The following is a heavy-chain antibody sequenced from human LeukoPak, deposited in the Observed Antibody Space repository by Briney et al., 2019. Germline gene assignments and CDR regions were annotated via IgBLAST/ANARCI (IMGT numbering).Heavy chain of an antibody. CDR3: ARVSTHSGTMFYFDY. V-gene: IGHV3-7*01. CDR2: LKPDGSEK. Sequence: GGSLRLSCAASGFTFSSYWVRGVRQAPGKGLEWVANLKPDGSEKYYVDSVKGRFTISRDNAKNSLYLQVNSLRAEDTAVYYCARVSTHSGTMFYFDYWGQGTLVTVSS. D-gene: IGHD3-10*01. J-gene: IGHJ4*02. CDR1: GFTFSSYW.